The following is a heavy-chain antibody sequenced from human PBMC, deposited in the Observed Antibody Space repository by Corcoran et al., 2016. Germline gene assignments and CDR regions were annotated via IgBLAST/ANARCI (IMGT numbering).Heavy chain of an antibody. Sequence: QVQLVQSGAEVKKPGASVKVSCKASGYTFTSYYMHWVRQAPGPGLEWMGIINPSGGSTSYAQKFQGRVTMTRDTYTSTVYMELSSLRSEDTAVYYCARVGQLYYYDSSGYYSFDYWGQGTLVTVSS. CDR3: ARVGQLYYYDSSGYYSFDY. CDR2: INPSGGST. J-gene: IGHJ4*02. CDR1: GYTFTSYY. V-gene: IGHV1-46*01. D-gene: IGHD3-22*01.